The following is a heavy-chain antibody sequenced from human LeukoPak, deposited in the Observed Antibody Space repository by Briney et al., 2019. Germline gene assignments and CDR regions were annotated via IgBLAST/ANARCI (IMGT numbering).Heavy chain of an antibody. CDR3: ARDHTVTTNGAFDI. D-gene: IGHD4-17*01. J-gene: IGHJ3*02. CDR1: GFTFSSYE. V-gene: IGHV3-48*03. CDR2: ISSSRLTI. Sequence: GGSLRLSCAASGFTFSSYEMNWVRQAPGKGLEWVSYISSSRLTIYYADSVKGRLTISRDNAKKSLYLQMNSLRAEDTGVYYCARDHTVTTNGAFDIWGQGTMVTVSS.